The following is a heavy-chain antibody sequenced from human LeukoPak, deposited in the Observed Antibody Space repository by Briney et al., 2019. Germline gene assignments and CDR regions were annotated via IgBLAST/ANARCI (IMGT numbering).Heavy chain of an antibody. Sequence: ASVKVSCKASGGTFSSYAMSWVRQAPGQGLEWMGGIIPIFGTANYAQKFQGRVTITADESTSTAYMELSSLRSEDTAVYYCAIAHNYYGSGSYYYYYYMDVWGKGTTVTVSS. J-gene: IGHJ6*03. D-gene: IGHD3-10*01. CDR3: AIAHNYYGSGSYYYYYYMDV. CDR2: IIPIFGTA. V-gene: IGHV1-69*01. CDR1: GGTFSSYA.